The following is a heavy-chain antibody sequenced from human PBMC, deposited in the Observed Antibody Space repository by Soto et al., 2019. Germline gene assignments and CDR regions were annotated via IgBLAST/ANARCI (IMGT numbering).Heavy chain of an antibody. CDR2: ISHLENT. CDR3: ARGGGYDPFDY. D-gene: IGHD5-12*01. CDR1: GASISYGGFS. J-gene: IGHJ4*02. Sequence: SETLSLTCTVSGASISYGGFSWSWIRQSPGKGLEWIGYISHLENTYLHPSFKSRLTMSIDRTRNQFSLKLSSVTAADMAVYYCARGGGYDPFDYWGQGVLVTVSS. V-gene: IGHV4-30-2*06.